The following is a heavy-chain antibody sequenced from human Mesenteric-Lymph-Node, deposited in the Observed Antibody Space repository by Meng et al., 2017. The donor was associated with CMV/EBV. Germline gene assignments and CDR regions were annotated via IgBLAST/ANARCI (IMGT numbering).Heavy chain of an antibody. V-gene: IGHV4-59*01. Sequence: SETLSLTCTVSGGSISTYYWTWIRQPPGEGLEWIAYIHYTGSTNYNPSLKSRVTISVDTSKNQFSLKLSSVTAADTAVYYCARGGRGGIYYWGQGTLVTVSS. CDR1: GGSISTYY. CDR3: ARGGRGGIYY. CDR2: IHYTGST. D-gene: IGHD3-16*01. J-gene: IGHJ4*02.